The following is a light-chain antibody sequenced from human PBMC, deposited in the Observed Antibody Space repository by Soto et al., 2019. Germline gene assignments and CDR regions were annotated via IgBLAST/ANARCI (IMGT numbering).Light chain of an antibody. CDR2: TAS. V-gene: IGKV1-27*01. J-gene: IGKJ3*01. CDR1: QGISNY. CDR3: QKHNFAPGT. Sequence: DIQMTQSPSSLSASVGDRVTITCRASQGISNYLAWYQQKPGKVPKLLIYTASTLHSGVPSRFSGSGSGTDFTLTISSLQPEDVATYYCQKHNFAPGTFGPGTRVDIK.